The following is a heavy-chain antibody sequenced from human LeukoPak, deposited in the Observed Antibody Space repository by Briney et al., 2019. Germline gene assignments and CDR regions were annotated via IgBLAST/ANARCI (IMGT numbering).Heavy chain of an antibody. V-gene: IGHV3-23*01. J-gene: IGHJ4*02. CDR1: GFTFSSYA. CDR3: ANSASIAVAGTPDDY. D-gene: IGHD6-19*01. Sequence: PGGSLRLSCAASGFTFSSYAMGWVRQAPGKGLEWVSAISGSGGSTYYADSVKGRFTISRDNSKNTLYLQMNSLRAEDTAVYYCANSASIAVAGTPDDYWGQGTLVTVSS. CDR2: ISGSGGST.